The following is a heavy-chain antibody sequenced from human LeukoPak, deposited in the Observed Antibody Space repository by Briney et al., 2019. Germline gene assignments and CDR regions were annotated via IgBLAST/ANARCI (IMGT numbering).Heavy chain of an antibody. CDR1: GGSISSRSYF. D-gene: IGHD3-9*01. J-gene: IGHJ6*03. CDR3: AKTYYDILTGYGGPYYMDV. Sequence: SETLSLTCTVSGGSISSRSYFWGWIRQPPGKGLEWIGSIYYKGNTYFNPSLKSRVTISEDTSKNQFSLKLSSVTAADTAVYYCAKTYYDILTGYGGPYYMDVWGKGTTVTVSS. V-gene: IGHV4-39*07. CDR2: IYYKGNT.